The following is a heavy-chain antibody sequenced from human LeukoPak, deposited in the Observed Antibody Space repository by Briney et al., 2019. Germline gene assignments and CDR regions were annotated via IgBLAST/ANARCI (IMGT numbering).Heavy chain of an antibody. CDR1: GYTFTSYG. D-gene: IGHD4-17*01. CDR2: ISAYNGNT. Sequence: GASVKVSCNASGYTFTSYGISWVRQAPGQGLEWMGWISAYNGNTSYAQKLQGRVTMTTDTSTSTAYMELRSLRSDDTAVYYCASLANYGPYWYFDLWGRGTLVTVSS. V-gene: IGHV1-18*01. J-gene: IGHJ2*01. CDR3: ASLANYGPYWYFDL.